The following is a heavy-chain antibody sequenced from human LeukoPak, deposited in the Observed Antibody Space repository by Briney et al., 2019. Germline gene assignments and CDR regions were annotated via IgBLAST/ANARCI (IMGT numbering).Heavy chain of an antibody. CDR2: IYYSGST. V-gene: IGHV4-39*07. J-gene: IGHJ5*02. CDR1: GDSISSSTYY. Sequence: SGTLSLTCTVSGDSISSSTYYWGWIRQAPGKGLEWIGSIYYSGSTYYNPSLKSRVTISVDKSKNQFSLKLSSVTAADTAVYYCSRLPDPWGQGTLVTVSS. CDR3: SRLPDP.